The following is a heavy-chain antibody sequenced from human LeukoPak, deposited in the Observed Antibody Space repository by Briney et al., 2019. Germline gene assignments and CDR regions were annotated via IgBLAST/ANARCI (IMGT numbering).Heavy chain of an antibody. Sequence: PGGSLRLSCAASGFTFSSYWISWVRQAPGKGLEWVAAISNDGNNKDYVDSVKGRFTLSRDNSKDTLYLQMNSLRAGDMAVYHWAKDRDTSGWFDPRYYYMDVWGKGTTVTVSS. D-gene: IGHD6-19*01. J-gene: IGHJ6*03. CDR1: GFTFSSYW. CDR3: AKDRDTSGWFDPRYYYMDV. V-gene: IGHV3-30*18. CDR2: ISNDGNNK.